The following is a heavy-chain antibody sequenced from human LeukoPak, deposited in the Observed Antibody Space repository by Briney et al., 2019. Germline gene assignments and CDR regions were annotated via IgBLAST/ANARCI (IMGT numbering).Heavy chain of an antibody. CDR2: IYTSGST. CDR1: GGSISSYY. Sequence: SETLSLTCTVSGGSISSYYWSWIRQPAGKGLEWIGRIYTSGSTNYNPSLKSRVTMSVGTSKNQFSLKLSSVTAADTAVYYCARDGDSSSWYGDFDYWGQGTLVTVSS. J-gene: IGHJ4*02. D-gene: IGHD6-13*01. CDR3: ARDGDSSSWYGDFDY. V-gene: IGHV4-4*07.